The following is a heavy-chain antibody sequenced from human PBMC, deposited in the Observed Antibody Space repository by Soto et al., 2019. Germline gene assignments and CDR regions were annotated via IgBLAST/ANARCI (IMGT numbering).Heavy chain of an antibody. CDR3: VRGYCSTSPCSGDFQF. J-gene: IGHJ1*01. CDR1: GYKFTTYF. Sequence: GASVRVSGKASGYKFTTYFIHWARQAPGQGLEWMGMIHPSGDTGYAQKFRGRVTMTIDTSTTTAYMELRNLTSEDTAVYFSVRGYCSTSPCSGDFQFWGQGTLVTVSS. CDR2: IHPSGDT. D-gene: IGHD2-15*01. V-gene: IGHV1-46*01.